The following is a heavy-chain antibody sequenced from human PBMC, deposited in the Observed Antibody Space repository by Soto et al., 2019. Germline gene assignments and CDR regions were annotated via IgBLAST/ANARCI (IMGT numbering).Heavy chain of an antibody. J-gene: IGHJ4*02. D-gene: IGHD3-22*01. CDR2: ISSSSSYI. CDR1: GYSISSGYY. V-gene: IGHV3-21*06. Sequence: ETLSLTCTVSGYSISSGYYWSWIRQTPGKGLEWVSSISSSSSYIYYADSVKGRFTISRDNAKNSLYLQMNSLRAEDTAVYYCARGPGGYYDSSGYPSPYFDYWGPGTLGTVSS. CDR3: ARGPGGYYDSSGYPSPYFDY.